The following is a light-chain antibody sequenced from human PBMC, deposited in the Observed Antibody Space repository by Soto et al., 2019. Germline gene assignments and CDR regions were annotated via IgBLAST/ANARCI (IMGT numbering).Light chain of an antibody. V-gene: IGKV3-20*01. J-gene: IGKJ5*01. CDR1: EIINSGY. Sequence: ENLLTQSPATLSLSAGERATLFCRASEIINSGYLAWYQQQPGRAPRLLIYGASKRATGIPDRFSGSESGTDFTLTINSLEPEGSAVYYCQQYGSSPPFGQGTRLEIK. CDR2: GAS. CDR3: QQYGSSPP.